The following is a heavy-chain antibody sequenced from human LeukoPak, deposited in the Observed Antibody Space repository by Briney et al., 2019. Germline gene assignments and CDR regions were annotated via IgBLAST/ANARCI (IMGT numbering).Heavy chain of an antibody. CDR1: GGSISSYY. Sequence: SETLSLTCTVSGGSISSYYWSWIRQPPGKGLEWIGYIYYSGSTNYNPSLKSRVTISVDTSKNQFSLKLSSVTAADTAMYYCAGGQPNNWNYGAPIDYWGQGTLVTVSS. CDR3: AGGQPNNWNYGAPIDY. J-gene: IGHJ4*02. CDR2: IYYSGST. V-gene: IGHV4-59*08. D-gene: IGHD1-7*01.